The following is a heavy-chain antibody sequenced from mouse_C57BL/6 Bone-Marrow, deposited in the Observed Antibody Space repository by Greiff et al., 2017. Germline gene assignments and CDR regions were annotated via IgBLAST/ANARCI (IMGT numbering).Heavy chain of an antibody. CDR1: GFTFSDYY. Sequence: DVKLVESGGGLVQPGGSLKLSCAASGFTFSDYYMYWVRQTPEKRLEWVAYISNGGGSTYYPDTVKGRFTISRDNAKNTLYLQMSRLKSEDTAMYYCARNRRYAMDYWGQGTSVTVSS. CDR2: ISNGGGST. J-gene: IGHJ4*01. CDR3: ARNRRYAMDY. V-gene: IGHV5-12*01.